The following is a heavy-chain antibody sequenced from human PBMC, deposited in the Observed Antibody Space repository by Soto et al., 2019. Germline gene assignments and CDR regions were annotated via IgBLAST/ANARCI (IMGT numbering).Heavy chain of an antibody. V-gene: IGHV1-69*08. CDR2: FIPILGIA. J-gene: IGHJ6*03. CDR1: GGTFSSYT. Sequence: QVQLVQSGAEVKKPGSSVKVSCKASGGTFSSYTISWVRQAPGQGLEWMGRFIPILGIANYAQKFQGRVTITADKSTSTAYMELSSLRSEDTAVYYCARESPDYYYYMDVWGKGTTVTVSS. CDR3: ARESPDYYYYMDV.